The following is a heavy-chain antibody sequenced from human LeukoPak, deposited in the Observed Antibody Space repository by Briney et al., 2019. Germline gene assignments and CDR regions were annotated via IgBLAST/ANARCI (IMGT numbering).Heavy chain of an antibody. D-gene: IGHD3-10*01. V-gene: IGHV3-53*01. J-gene: IGHJ3*02. CDR2: IYTGVST. CDR3: AKAGRGGMTGAFDI. CDR1: GLTVSSNY. Sequence: PGGSLRLSCAASGLTVSSNYMSWVRQAPGKGLEWVSVIYTGVSTYYADSVKGRFTISRDNSKNTLYLQMNSLGAGDPAVYYCAKAGRGGMTGAFDIWGQGTMVTVSS.